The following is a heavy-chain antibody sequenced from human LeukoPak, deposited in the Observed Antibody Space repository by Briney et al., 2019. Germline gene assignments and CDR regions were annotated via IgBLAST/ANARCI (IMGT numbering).Heavy chain of an antibody. CDR3: AKSLFYGGNSVWFDP. CDR2: IYYSGST. J-gene: IGHJ5*02. Sequence: SETLSLTCTVSGGSISSSSYYWGWIRQPPGKGLEWIGSIYYSGSTYYNPSLKSRVTISVDTSKNQFSLKLSSVTAADTAVYYCAKSLFYGGNSVWFDPWGQGTLVTVSS. V-gene: IGHV4-39*07. D-gene: IGHD4-23*01. CDR1: GGSISSSSYY.